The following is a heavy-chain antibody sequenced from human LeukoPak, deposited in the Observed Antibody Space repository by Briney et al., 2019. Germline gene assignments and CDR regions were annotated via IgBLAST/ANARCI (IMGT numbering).Heavy chain of an antibody. J-gene: IGHJ4*02. D-gene: IGHD6-19*01. CDR1: GFTFNSYD. CDR3: ATSVTGYSSRFYY. CDR2: IRYDGSDK. Sequence: GGSLRLSCAASGFTFNSYDMQWVRQSPGKGLEWVTFIRYDGSDKYYVDSVEGRFTISRDNSKNTLYLQMNSLRAEGTAVYYCATSVTGYSSRFYYWGQGTLVTVSP. V-gene: IGHV3-30*02.